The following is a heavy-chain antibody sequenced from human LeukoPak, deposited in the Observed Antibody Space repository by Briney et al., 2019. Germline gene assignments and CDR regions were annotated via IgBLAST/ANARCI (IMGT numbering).Heavy chain of an antibody. V-gene: IGHV1-69*06. J-gene: IGHJ5*02. CDR2: IIPIFGTA. CDR1: GGTFSSYA. CDR3: ARGGRVVVPAASIDWFDP. D-gene: IGHD2-2*01. Sequence: GSSVKVSCKASGGTFSSYAISWVRQAPGQGLEWMGGIIPIFGTANYAQKFQGRVTITADKSTSTAYMELNSLRSEDTAVYYCARGGRVVVPAASIDWFDPWGQGTLVTVSS.